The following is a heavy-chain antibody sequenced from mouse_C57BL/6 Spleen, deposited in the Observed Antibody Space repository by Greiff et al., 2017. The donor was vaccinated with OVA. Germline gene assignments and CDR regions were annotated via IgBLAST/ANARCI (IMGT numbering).Heavy chain of an antibody. CDR3: ARDYDSYYYAMDY. V-gene: IGHV3-6*01. Sequence: EVKLMESGPGLVKPSRSLSLTCSVTGYSITSGYYWNWIRQFPGNKLEWMGYISYDGSNNYNPSLKNRISITRDTSKNQFFLKLNSVTTEDTATYYCARDYDSYYYAMDYWGQGTSVTVSS. CDR1: GYSITSGYY. J-gene: IGHJ4*01. CDR2: ISYDGSN. D-gene: IGHD2-4*01.